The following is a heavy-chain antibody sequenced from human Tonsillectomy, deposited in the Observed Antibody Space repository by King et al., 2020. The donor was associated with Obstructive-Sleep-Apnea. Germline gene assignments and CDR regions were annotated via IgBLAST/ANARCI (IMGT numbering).Heavy chain of an antibody. Sequence: GGGGGEGGGAGGRSCAAAAWTGRNQGRHGVGQAPGKGLEGVAVVSEDGSHKYYADSVMGRFTISRDNAKNTVSLQIDSLRPEDTAMYYCAKLKGIQYADWYFDLWGRGTLVTVSS. CDR2: VSEDGSHK. V-gene: IGHV3-30*18. CDR3: AKLKGIQYADWYFDL. D-gene: IGHD4-11*01. J-gene: IGHJ2*01. CDR1: AWTGRNQG.